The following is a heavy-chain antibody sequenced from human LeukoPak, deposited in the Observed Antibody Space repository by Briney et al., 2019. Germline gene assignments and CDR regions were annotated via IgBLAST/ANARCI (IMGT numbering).Heavy chain of an antibody. CDR1: GFTFSSYS. CDR2: ISSSSSTI. CDR3: ARAPIAAAGRSYMDV. J-gene: IGHJ6*03. Sequence: GGSLRLSCAASGFTFSSYSMNWVRQAPGKGLEWVSYISSSSSTIYYADSVKGRFTISRDNSKNTLYLQMNSLRAEDTAVYYCARAPIAAAGRSYMDVWGKGTTVTVSS. V-gene: IGHV3-48*01. D-gene: IGHD6-13*01.